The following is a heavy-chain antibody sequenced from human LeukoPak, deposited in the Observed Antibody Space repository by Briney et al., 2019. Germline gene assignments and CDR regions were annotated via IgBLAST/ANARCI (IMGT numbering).Heavy chain of an antibody. CDR2: ITGAGAST. J-gene: IGHJ3*02. Sequence: GGSLRLSCAASGFTFSSYAMSWVRQAPGKGLEWVSAITGAGASTYYADSVKGRYAISRDNSKNTLYLQMTGLRAEDTAVYYCAKARGWYAILDASDIWGQGTMVTVSS. CDR1: GFTFSSYA. V-gene: IGHV3-23*01. CDR3: AKARGWYAILDASDI. D-gene: IGHD6-19*01.